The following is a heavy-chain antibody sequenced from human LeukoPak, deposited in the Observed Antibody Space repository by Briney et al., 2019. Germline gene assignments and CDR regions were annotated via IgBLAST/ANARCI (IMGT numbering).Heavy chain of an antibody. CDR3: ARPYYYDSSGYGT. CDR2: ISGSGGST. CDR1: GFTFSSYG. V-gene: IGHV3-23*01. D-gene: IGHD3-22*01. Sequence: GGSLRLSCAASGFTFSSYGMSWVRQAPGKGLEWVSAISGSGGSTYYADSVKGRFTISRDNAKNSLYLQMNSLRAEDTAVYYCARPYYYDSSGYGTWGQGTLVTVSS. J-gene: IGHJ4*02.